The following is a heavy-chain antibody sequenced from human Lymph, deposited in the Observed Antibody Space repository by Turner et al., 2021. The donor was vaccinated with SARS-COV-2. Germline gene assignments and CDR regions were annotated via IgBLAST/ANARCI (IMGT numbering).Heavy chain of an antibody. V-gene: IGHV3-53*01. D-gene: IGHD3-10*01. CDR2: IYSGGST. CDR1: GLTVSSNY. CDR3: ARDLVVYGMDV. Sequence: EVQLVEPGGGLIQPGGSLRISCAASGLTVSSNYMTWVRQAPGKGLEWVSVIYSGGSTFYADSVKGRFTISRDNSKNTLYLQMNSLRAEDTAVYYRARDLVVYGMDVWGQGTTVTVSS. J-gene: IGHJ6*02.